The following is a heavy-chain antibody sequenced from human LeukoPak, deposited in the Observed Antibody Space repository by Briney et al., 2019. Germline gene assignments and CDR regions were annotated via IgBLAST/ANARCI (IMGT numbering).Heavy chain of an antibody. J-gene: IGHJ4*02. V-gene: IGHV4-59*01. CDR1: GGSISSYY. CDR3: ARGIAPKTGYCSGGSCYPAEGYFDY. D-gene: IGHD2-15*01. CDR2: IYYSGGT. Sequence: PSETLSLTCTVSGGSISSYYWSWIRQPPGKGLEWIGYIYYSGGTNYNPSLKSRVTISVDTSKNQSSLKLSSVTAADTSVYYCARGIAPKTGYCSGGSCYPAEGYFDYWGQGTLVTVSS.